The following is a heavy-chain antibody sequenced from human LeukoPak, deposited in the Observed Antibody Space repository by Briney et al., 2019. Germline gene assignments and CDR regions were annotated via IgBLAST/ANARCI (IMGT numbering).Heavy chain of an antibody. V-gene: IGHV3-30-3*01. CDR2: ISYDGSNK. CDR1: GFTFSSYA. CDR3: ARTYYYDSEYFDY. Sequence: GGSLRLSCAASGFTFSSYAMHCVRQAPGKGLEWVAVISYDGSNKYYADSVKGRFTISRGNSKNTLYLQMNSLRAEDTAVYYCARTYYYDSEYFDYWGQGTLVTVSS. J-gene: IGHJ4*02. D-gene: IGHD3-22*01.